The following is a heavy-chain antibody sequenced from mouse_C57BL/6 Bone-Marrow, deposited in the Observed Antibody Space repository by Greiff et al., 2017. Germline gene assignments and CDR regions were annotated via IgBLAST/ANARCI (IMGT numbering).Heavy chain of an antibody. J-gene: IGHJ2*01. CDR2: IDPSDSYT. V-gene: IGHV1-69*01. Sequence: QVQLQQPGAELVMPGASVKLSCKASGYTFTSYWMHWVKQRPGQGLEWIGEIDPSDSYTNYNQKFKGKSTLTVDKSSSTAYMQLSSLTPEDSAVYYCARNGTGFDDWGKGTTLTVSS. CDR1: GYTFTSYW. CDR3: ARNGTGFDD. D-gene: IGHD4-1*01.